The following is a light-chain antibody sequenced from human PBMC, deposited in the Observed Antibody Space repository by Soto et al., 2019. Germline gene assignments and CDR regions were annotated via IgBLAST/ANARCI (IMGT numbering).Light chain of an antibody. Sequence: QPVLTQPPSASGTPGQRVTISCSGSSSNIGSNTVNWYQQLPGMAPKFLIYTNNQRPSGVPDRFSGSKSGTSASLAISGLQSEDEADYYCAAWDDSLNAVVFGGGTKLTVL. CDR3: AAWDDSLNAVV. CDR2: TNN. J-gene: IGLJ2*01. V-gene: IGLV1-44*01. CDR1: SSNIGSNT.